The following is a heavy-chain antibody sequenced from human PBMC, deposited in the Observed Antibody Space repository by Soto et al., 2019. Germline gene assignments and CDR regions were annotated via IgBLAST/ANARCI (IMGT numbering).Heavy chain of an antibody. Sequence: EVQLLESGGDLIQPGGSLRLSCAASGFTFNIYAMTWVRQAPGKGLEWVSAISRYGDFTYYADSVEGRFTISRDNSKNTLYLLINNLRAEDTAVYYCAKYRYLDHDSRGYLFDNWGQGPLVSVS. CDR3: AKYRYLDHDSRGYLFDN. V-gene: IGHV3-23*01. CDR2: ISRYGDFT. J-gene: IGHJ4*02. CDR1: GFTFNIYA. D-gene: IGHD3-22*01.